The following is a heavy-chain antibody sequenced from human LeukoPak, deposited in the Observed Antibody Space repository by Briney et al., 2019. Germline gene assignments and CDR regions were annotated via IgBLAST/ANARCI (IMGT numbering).Heavy chain of an antibody. CDR3: ARVRESSYYDYVWGSYRYTADY. CDR1: GFTFSSYS. CDR2: ISSSSSYI. Sequence: PVGSLRLSCAASGFTFSSYSMNWVRQAPGKGLEWVSSISSSSSYIYYADSVKGRFTISRDNAKNSLYLQMNSLSAEDTAVYYCARVRESSYYDYVWGSYRYTADYWGQGTLVTVSS. J-gene: IGHJ4*02. V-gene: IGHV3-21*01. D-gene: IGHD3-16*02.